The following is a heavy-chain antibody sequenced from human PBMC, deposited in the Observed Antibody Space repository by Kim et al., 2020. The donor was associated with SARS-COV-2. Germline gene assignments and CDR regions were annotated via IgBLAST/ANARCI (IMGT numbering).Heavy chain of an antibody. V-gene: IGHV3-74*01. CDR1: GFTFSGRW. J-gene: IGHJ4*02. CDR3: ARDVGRFADY. CDR2: INTDGTIT. Sequence: GGSLRLPCVASGFTFSGRWMHWVRHAPGKGLEWVSIINTDGTITRYADSVKGRFTISRANAKNTLFLQMSSLRAEDTAMYYCARDVGRFADYWGLGTVVTVSS. D-gene: IGHD3-10*01.